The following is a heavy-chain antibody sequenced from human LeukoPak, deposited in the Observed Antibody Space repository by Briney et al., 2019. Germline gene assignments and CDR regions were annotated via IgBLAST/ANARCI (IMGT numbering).Heavy chain of an antibody. CDR1: GVSISAYY. Sequence: PSETLSLTCSVSGVSISAYYWSWIRQPAGKGLEWIGRIYPDESIYASENTNYNPSLKSRVSMSGDTSKNQFSLKLSSVTAADTAVYYCARGPRSSYYCSSTSCHYYYYYGMDVWGQGTTVTVSS. CDR3: ARGPRSSYYCSSTSCHYYYYYGMDV. CDR2: IYPDESIYASENT. J-gene: IGHJ6*02. V-gene: IGHV4-4*07. D-gene: IGHD2-2*01.